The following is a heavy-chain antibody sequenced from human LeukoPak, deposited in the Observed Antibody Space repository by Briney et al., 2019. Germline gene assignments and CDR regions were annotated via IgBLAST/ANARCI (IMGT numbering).Heavy chain of an antibody. CDR2: ISGSGGST. CDR3: ANFMITSGGVIDYYFDY. J-gene: IGHJ4*02. Sequence: PGGSLRLSCAASGFTFSSYAMSWVRQAPGKGLEWVSAISGSGGSTYYADSVKGRFTISRDNSKNTLYLQMNSLRAEDTAVYYCANFMITSGGVIDYYFDYWGQGTLVAVSS. V-gene: IGHV3-23*01. D-gene: IGHD3-16*02. CDR1: GFTFSSYA.